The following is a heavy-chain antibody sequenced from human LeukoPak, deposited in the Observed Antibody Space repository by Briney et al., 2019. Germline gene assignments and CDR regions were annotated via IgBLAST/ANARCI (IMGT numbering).Heavy chain of an antibody. Sequence: ASVKVSCKASGYTFTGYYMNWVRQAPGQGLEWMGWINPNSGGTNYAQKFQGRVTMTRDTSISTGYMELSRLTSDDTAVYYCARETGQFEHDSWGQGTLVTVSS. CDR1: GYTFTGYY. D-gene: IGHD5-24*01. CDR2: INPNSGGT. CDR3: ARETGQFEHDS. V-gene: IGHV1-2*02. J-gene: IGHJ4*02.